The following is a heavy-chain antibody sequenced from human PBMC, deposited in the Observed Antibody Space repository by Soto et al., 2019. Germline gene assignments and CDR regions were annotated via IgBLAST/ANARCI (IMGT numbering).Heavy chain of an antibody. D-gene: IGHD2-2*01. CDR1: GFPFRSYW. J-gene: IGHJ6*01. CDR3: ARDSGVLGYCSSTSCLYYYYGMDV. CDR2: TKQDGSEK. V-gene: IGHV3-7*03. Sequence: SLRLSLAASGFPFRSYWISGVLQAPGKGLEWVADTKQDGSEKYYVDSVKGRFTISRDNAKNSLYLQMNSLRAEDTAVYYCARDSGVLGYCSSTSCLYYYYGMDVWGQGTPVTVSS.